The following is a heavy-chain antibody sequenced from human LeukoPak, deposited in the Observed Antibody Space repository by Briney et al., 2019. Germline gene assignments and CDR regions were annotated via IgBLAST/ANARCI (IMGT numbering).Heavy chain of an antibody. J-gene: IGHJ6*03. Sequence: GGSLRLSCAASGFTFSSYTMNWVRQPPGKGLEWVSNIGTSSTTIYYADSVKGRFTISRDNAKNSLYLQMNSLRADDTAVYYCARFAAGGSYHYYMDVWGKGTMVTVSS. D-gene: IGHD6-25*01. CDR1: GFTFSSYT. CDR3: ARFAAGGSYHYYMDV. V-gene: IGHV3-48*01. CDR2: IGTSSTTI.